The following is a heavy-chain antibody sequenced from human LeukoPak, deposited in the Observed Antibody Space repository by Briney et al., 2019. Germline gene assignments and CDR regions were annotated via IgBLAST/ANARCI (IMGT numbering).Heavy chain of an antibody. Sequence: SCKVSGYTLTELSMHWVRQAPGKGLEWVSVIYSGGSTYYADSVKGRFTISRDNSKNTLYLQMNSLRAEDTAVYYCARGWALEGYWGQGTLVTVSS. CDR3: ARGWALEGY. CDR2: IYSGGST. CDR1: GYTLTELS. V-gene: IGHV3-53*01. J-gene: IGHJ4*02. D-gene: IGHD1-26*01.